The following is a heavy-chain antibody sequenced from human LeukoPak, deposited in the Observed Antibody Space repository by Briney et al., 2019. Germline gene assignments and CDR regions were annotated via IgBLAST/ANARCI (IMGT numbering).Heavy chain of an antibody. CDR2: INSDGSST. V-gene: IGHV3-74*01. CDR1: GFTFSSYW. D-gene: IGHD6-19*01. CDR3: ARGVGYSSGWSEDD. J-gene: IGHJ4*02. Sequence: GGSLRLSCAASGFTFSSYWMHWVRQAPGKGLVWVSRINSDGSSTSYADSVKGRFTISRDNAKNTLYLQMNSLRAEDTAAYYCARGVGYSSGWSEDDWGQGTLVTVSS.